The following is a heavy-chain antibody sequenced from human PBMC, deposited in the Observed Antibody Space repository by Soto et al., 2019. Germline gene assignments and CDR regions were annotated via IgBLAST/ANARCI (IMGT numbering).Heavy chain of an antibody. D-gene: IGHD2-2*01. CDR3: ARFDIVVVPAAQPGGMDV. Sequence: SETLSLTCTVSGGSISSGGYYWSWIRQHPGKGLEWIGYIYYSGSTYYNPSLKSRVTISVDTSKNQFSLKLSSVTAADTAVYYCARFDIVVVPAAQPGGMDVWGQGTTVTVSS. CDR2: IYYSGST. CDR1: GGSISSGGYY. J-gene: IGHJ6*02. V-gene: IGHV4-31*03.